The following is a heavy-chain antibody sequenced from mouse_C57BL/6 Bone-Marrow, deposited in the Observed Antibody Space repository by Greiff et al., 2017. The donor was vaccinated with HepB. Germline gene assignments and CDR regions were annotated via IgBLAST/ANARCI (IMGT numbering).Heavy chain of an antibody. CDR3: ARGKIYFDY. V-gene: IGHV5-4*03. Sequence: EVKLVESGGGLVKPGGSLKLSCAASGFTFSSYAMSWVRQTPENRLEWVATISDGGSYTYYPDNVKGRFTISRDNAKNNLYLQMSHLKSEDTAMYYCARGKIYFDYWGQGTTLTVSS. CDR2: ISDGGSYT. J-gene: IGHJ2*01. CDR1: GFTFSSYA.